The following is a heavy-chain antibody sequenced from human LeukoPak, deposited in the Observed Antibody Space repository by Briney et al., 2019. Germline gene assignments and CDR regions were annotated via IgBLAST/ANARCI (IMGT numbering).Heavy chain of an antibody. CDR2: SRNKANSYTT. J-gene: IGHJ4*02. Sequence: GGSLRLSCAASGFTLSDHYMDWVGQAPGKGLELVGRSRNKANSYTTEYAASLTGRFPIARDDSEYSLYLQMNSLKTEDTAVYYCARGDSSGYSNYWGQGTLVTVSS. V-gene: IGHV3-72*01. CDR3: ARGDSSGYSNY. CDR1: GFTLSDHY. D-gene: IGHD3-22*01.